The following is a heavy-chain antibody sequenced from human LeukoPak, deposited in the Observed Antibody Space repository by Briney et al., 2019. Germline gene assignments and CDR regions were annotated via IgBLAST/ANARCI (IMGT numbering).Heavy chain of an antibody. CDR2: IYSSGST. CDR1: GGSITGYY. CDR3: ARLWFGELLPMDN. Sequence: SATLSLTCTVSGGSITGYYWSWIRQAPGKGLEWMGHIYSSGSTNYNPSLKSRVTISVDTSKNQFSLRLSSVTAADTAMYYCARLWFGELLPMDNWGQGTLVTVSS. V-gene: IGHV4-59*08. D-gene: IGHD3-10*01. J-gene: IGHJ4*02.